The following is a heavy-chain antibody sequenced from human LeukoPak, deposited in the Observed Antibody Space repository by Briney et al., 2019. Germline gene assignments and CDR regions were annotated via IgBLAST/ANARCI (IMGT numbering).Heavy chain of an antibody. D-gene: IGHD4-17*01. CDR3: ARDNDGDYGGFQH. CDR1: GDSISSSSYY. V-gene: IGHV4-61*01. Sequence: SETLSLTCTVSGDSISSSSYYWGWIRQPPGKGLEWIGYIYYSGSTNYNPSLKSRVTISVDTSKNQFSLKLSSVTAADTAVYYCARDNDGDYGGFQHWGQGTLVTVSS. CDR2: IYYSGST. J-gene: IGHJ1*01.